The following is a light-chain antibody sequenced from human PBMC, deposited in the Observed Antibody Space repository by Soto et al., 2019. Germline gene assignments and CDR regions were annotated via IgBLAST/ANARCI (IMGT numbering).Light chain of an antibody. J-gene: IGLJ3*02. Sequence: QSVLTQTPSASGTPGQRVTISCSGSSSNIGSKYVYWYQQLPGTAPKLLIHKSDQRPSGVPDRFSGSKSGTSASLAISGLRSEDEADYHCATWDDSLSAWVFGGGTKLTVL. CDR1: SSNIGSKY. V-gene: IGLV1-47*01. CDR2: KSD. CDR3: ATWDDSLSAWV.